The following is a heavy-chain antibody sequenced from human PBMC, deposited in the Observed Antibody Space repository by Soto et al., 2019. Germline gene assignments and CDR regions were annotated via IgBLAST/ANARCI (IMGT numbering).Heavy chain of an antibody. CDR2: IIPIFGTA. CDR3: AIGRKIVAPSAGGYWFDP. J-gene: IGHJ5*02. Sequence: SVKVYCKSSGGTYSSYVISWVRAAPGQGLEWMGGIIPIFGTANYAQKFQGRVTITADKSTSTAYMELSSLRSEDTAVYYCAIGRKIVAPSAGGYWFDPWGQGTLVTVSS. CDR1: GGTYSSYV. D-gene: IGHD5-12*01. V-gene: IGHV1-69*06.